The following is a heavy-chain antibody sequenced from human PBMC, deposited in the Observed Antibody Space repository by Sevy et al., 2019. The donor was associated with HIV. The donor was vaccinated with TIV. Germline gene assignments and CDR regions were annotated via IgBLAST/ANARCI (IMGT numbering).Heavy chain of an antibody. CDR2: ISGSGGST. CDR3: ARRPDLGVVILTGVLDV. V-gene: IGHV3-23*01. CDR1: GFSFSSYA. Sequence: GGSLRLSCAASGFSFSSYAMSWVRQTPGKGLQWVSVISGSGGSTYYADSVKGRFTIFRDNSRNTVYLQMNSLRAEDTAVSYCARRPDLGVVILTGVLDVWGQGTTVTVSS. J-gene: IGHJ6*02. D-gene: IGHD3-3*01.